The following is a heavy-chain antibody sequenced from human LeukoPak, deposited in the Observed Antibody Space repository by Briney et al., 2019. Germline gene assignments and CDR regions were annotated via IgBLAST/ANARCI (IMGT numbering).Heavy chain of an antibody. V-gene: IGHV1-2*02. CDR3: ARDRTYSSSPLSHDAFDI. J-gene: IGHJ3*02. Sequence: GASVKVSCKASGYTFTRYYMHWVRQAPGQGLEWMGWINPNSGGTNYAQRFQGRVTMTRDTSISTAYMELSRLRSDDTAVYYCARDRTYSSSPLSHDAFDIWGQGTMVTVSS. CDR2: INPNSGGT. CDR1: GYTFTRYY. D-gene: IGHD6-6*01.